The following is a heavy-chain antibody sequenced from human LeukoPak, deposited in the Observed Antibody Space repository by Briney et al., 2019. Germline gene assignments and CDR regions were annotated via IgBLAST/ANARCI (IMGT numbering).Heavy chain of an antibody. D-gene: IGHD3-22*01. CDR1: GFTFSSSS. J-gene: IGHJ4*02. Sequence: GGALRLSCAASGFTFSSSSMNWVRQAPGKGLEWVSFISSSSTSTNYADSVKGRFTISRDNAKNSLYLQMNSLREEDTAVYYCARTSSGLNFHYWGQGTLVTVSS. CDR3: ARTSSGLNFHY. CDR2: ISSSSTST. V-gene: IGHV3-48*02.